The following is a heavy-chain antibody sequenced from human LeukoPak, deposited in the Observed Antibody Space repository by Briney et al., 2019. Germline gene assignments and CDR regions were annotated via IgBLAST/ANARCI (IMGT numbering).Heavy chain of an antibody. Sequence: GGSLRLSCAASGFTVSSIHMVWVRQAPGKGLEWVSVTYTGGNSYYADSVKGRFIISRDISKNTLYLQMNSLRAEDSALYYCARGGRGSAAVVAPRSFDIWGHGTMVTVSS. D-gene: IGHD3-22*01. J-gene: IGHJ3*02. CDR1: GFTVSSIH. CDR3: ARGGRGSAAVVAPRSFDI. V-gene: IGHV3-53*01. CDR2: TYTGGNS.